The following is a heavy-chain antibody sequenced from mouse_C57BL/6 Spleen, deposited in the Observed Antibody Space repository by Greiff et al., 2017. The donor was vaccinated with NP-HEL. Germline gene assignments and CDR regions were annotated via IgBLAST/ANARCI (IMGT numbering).Heavy chain of an antibody. CDR2: ISSGSSTI. D-gene: IGHD4-1*01. Sequence: EVHLVESGGGLVKPGGSLKPSCAASGFTFSDYGMHWVRQAPEKGLEWVAYISSGSSTIYYADTVKGRFTISRDNAKNTLFLQMTSLRSEDTAMYYCARTGINWYFDVWGTGTTVTVSS. V-gene: IGHV5-17*01. CDR3: ARTGINWYFDV. J-gene: IGHJ1*03. CDR1: GFTFSDYG.